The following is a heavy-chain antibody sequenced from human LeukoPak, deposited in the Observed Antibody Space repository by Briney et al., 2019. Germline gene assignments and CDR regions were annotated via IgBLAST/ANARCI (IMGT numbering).Heavy chain of an antibody. V-gene: IGHV3-33*01. J-gene: IGHJ4*02. CDR1: GFAFSSYG. CDR3: ARGQYSPDY. D-gene: IGHD2-15*01. CDR2: IWYDGSNK. Sequence: GGSLRLSYAASGFAFSSYGMHWVRQAPGKGLEWVAVIWYDGSNKYYTDSVKGRFTISRDNSKNTLYLQMNSLRAEDTAVYYCARGQYSPDYWGQGTLVTVSS.